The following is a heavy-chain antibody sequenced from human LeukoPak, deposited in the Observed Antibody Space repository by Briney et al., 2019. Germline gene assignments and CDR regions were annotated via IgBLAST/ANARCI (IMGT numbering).Heavy chain of an antibody. D-gene: IGHD3-10*01. V-gene: IGHV3-23*01. CDR3: AKDGLWFGESY. CDR2: FSGSGET. CDR1: GFTFSTYA. Sequence: GGSLRLSCAASGFTFSTYAMAWVRQAPGKGLEWVSAFSGSGETYYADSVKGRFTISRDNSKYTLYLQMNSLRAEDTAVYYCAKDGLWFGESYWGQGTLVTVSS. J-gene: IGHJ4*02.